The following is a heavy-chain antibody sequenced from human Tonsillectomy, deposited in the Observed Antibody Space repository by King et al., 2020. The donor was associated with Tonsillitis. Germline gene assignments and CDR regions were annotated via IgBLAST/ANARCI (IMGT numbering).Heavy chain of an antibody. D-gene: IGHD2-2*01. V-gene: IGHV3-23*04. CDR3: AKDHCSSTSCLFAFDI. J-gene: IGHJ3*02. CDR2: ISGSGGST. CDR1: GFTFSSYA. Sequence: VQLVESGGGLVQPGGSLRLSCAASGFTFSSYAMSWVRQAPGKGLEWVSAISGSGGSTYYADSVKGRFTISRDNSKNTLYLQMNSLRAEDTAVYYCAKDHCSSTSCLFAFDIWGQGTMVTVSS.